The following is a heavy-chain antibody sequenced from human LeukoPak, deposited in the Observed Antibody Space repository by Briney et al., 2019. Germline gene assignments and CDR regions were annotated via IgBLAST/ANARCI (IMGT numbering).Heavy chain of an antibody. Sequence: TPGGSLRLSCAASGFTLSYFDMNWVRQAPGKGLEWVSSISTSSRYTYYKDSVRGRFTISRDDAKNSLHLEMNSLRAEDTAVYYCARADCSSSTCYLRRSWFDPWGQGTLVTVSS. CDR2: ISTSSRYT. CDR1: GFTLSYFD. CDR3: ARADCSSSTCYLRRSWFDP. D-gene: IGHD2-2*01. V-gene: IGHV3-21*01. J-gene: IGHJ5*02.